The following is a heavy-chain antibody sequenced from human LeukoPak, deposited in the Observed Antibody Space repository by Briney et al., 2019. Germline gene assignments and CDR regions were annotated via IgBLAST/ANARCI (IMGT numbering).Heavy chain of an antibody. D-gene: IGHD6-13*01. CDR1: GGSISSSSYY. J-gene: IGHJ6*02. CDR3: ARRDSSSWFSYCYYGMDV. CDR2: IYYSGST. V-gene: IGHV4-39*01. Sequence: SETLSLTCTVSGGSISSSSYYWGWIRQPPGKGLEWIGSIYYSGSTYYNPSLKSRVTISVDTSKNQFSLKLSSVTAADTAVYYCARRDSSSWFSYCYYGMDVWGQGTTVTVSS.